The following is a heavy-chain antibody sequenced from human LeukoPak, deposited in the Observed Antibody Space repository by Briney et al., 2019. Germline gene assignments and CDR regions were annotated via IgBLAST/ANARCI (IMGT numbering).Heavy chain of an antibody. J-gene: IGHJ4*02. V-gene: IGHV4-38-2*02. CDR2: IYHSGST. Sequence: SETLSLTCTVSGYSISSGYYWGWIRQPPGKGLEWIGSIYHSGSTYYNPSLKSRVTISVDTSKNQFPLKLSSVTAADTAVYYCARSGPGQQLVLVYWGQGTLVTVSS. CDR1: GYSISSGYY. D-gene: IGHD6-13*01. CDR3: ARSGPGQQLVLVY.